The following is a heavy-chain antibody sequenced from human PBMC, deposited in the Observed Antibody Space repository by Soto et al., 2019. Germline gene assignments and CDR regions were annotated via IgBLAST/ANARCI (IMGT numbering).Heavy chain of an antibody. D-gene: IGHD5-12*01. CDR3: ARPDIVAAIGGALDC. J-gene: IGHJ4*02. CDR2: IWNDGTSR. CDR1: GFTFSNYG. Sequence: QVQLVESGGSVVQPGRSLRLSCEASGFTFSNYGMHWVRQAPGKGLEWVAVIWNDGTSRYYADSVKGRFTISRDNSKNTLFSQMNNLRAEDTAVYYCARPDIVAAIGGALDCWGQGTLVTVSS. V-gene: IGHV3-33*01.